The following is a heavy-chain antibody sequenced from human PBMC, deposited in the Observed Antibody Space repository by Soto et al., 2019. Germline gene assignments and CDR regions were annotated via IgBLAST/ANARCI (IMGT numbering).Heavy chain of an antibody. V-gene: IGHV3-11*06. J-gene: IGHJ4*02. Sequence: PXGSLRLSCAASGFTFSDYYMSWIRQAPGKGLDWVSYISSSSSYTNYADSVKGRFTISRDNAKNSLYLQMNSLRAEDTAVYYCARGFGASGYDSGAGYWGQGTLVTVSS. CDR1: GFTFSDYY. CDR2: ISSSSSYT. CDR3: ARGFGASGYDSGAGY. D-gene: IGHD5-12*01.